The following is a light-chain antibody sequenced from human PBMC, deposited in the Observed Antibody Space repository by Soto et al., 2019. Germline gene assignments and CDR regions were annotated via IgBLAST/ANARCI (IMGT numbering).Light chain of an antibody. CDR3: AVWDDSLNGPL. CDR1: SSNIGAGYD. V-gene: IGLV1-40*01. Sequence: QSVLTQPPSVSGAPGQRVTISCTGSSSNIGAGYDVHWYQQLPGTAPKLLIYGNNQRPSGVPDRFSGSKSGTSASLAVNGLQSEDEADYYCAVWDDSLNGPLFGGGTKLTVL. J-gene: IGLJ3*02. CDR2: GNN.